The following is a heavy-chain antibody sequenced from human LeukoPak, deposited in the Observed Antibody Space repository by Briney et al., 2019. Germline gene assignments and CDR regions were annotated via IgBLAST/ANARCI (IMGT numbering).Heavy chain of an antibody. D-gene: IGHD1-26*01. CDR1: GFTFSSYW. CDR3: ARELIVGATWHYYYYMDV. V-gene: IGHV3-7*01. CDR2: IKQDGGEK. J-gene: IGHJ6*03. Sequence: GGSLRLSCAASGFTFSSYWMSWVRQAPGKGLEWVANIKQDGGEKYYVDSVKGRFTISRDNAKNSLYLQMNSLRAEDTAVYYCARELIVGATWHYYYYMDVWGKGTTVTVSS.